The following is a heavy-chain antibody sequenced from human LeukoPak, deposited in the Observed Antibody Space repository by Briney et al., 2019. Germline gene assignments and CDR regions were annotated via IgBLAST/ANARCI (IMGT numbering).Heavy chain of an antibody. D-gene: IGHD3-3*01. J-gene: IGHJ4*02. Sequence: SETLSLTCTVSGGSISGYYWSWIRQPPGKGLEWIGYIHYSGSTSYNPSLKSRVTISVDTSKNQFSLKLSSVTAADTAVYYCASRSSIWSGYQDTLYYFDSWGQGALVTVSS. CDR3: ASRSSIWSGYQDTLYYFDS. V-gene: IGHV4-59*01. CDR1: GGSISGYY. CDR2: IHYSGST.